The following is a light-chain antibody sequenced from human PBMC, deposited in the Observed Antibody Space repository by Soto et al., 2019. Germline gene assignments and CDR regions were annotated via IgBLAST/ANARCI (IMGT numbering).Light chain of an antibody. CDR3: QQYCSSPWT. CDR1: QSVSSSY. V-gene: IGKV3-20*01. Sequence: ELVLTQSPGTLSLSPGERATLSCRASQSVSSSYLAWYQQKPGQAPRPLIYGASSRAIGIPDRFSGSGSGTDFTLTISRLEPEDFAVYYCQQYCSSPWTLGQGTKVEIK. CDR2: GAS. J-gene: IGKJ1*01.